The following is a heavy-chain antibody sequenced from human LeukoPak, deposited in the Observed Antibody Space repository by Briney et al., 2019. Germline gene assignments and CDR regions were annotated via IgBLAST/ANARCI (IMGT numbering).Heavy chain of an antibody. CDR3: ARRPGGRYYDY. Sequence: GGSPRLSCAASGFTFSSYAMHWVRQAPGKGLEYVSAITTNGGSTYYANSVKGRFTISRDNSKNTLYLQMGSLRAEDMAVYYCARRPGGRYYDYWGQGTLVTVSS. CDR2: ITTNGGST. CDR1: GFTFSSYA. D-gene: IGHD3-10*01. J-gene: IGHJ4*02. V-gene: IGHV3-64*01.